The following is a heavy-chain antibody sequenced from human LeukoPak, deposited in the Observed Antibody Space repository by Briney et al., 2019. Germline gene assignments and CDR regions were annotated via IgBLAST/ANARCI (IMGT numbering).Heavy chain of an antibody. CDR2: FDPEDGET. J-gene: IGHJ4*02. Sequence: ASVKVSCKVSGYTLTELSMHWVRQAPGKGLEWTGGFDPEDGETIYAQKFQGRVTMTEDTSTDTAYMELSSLRPEDTAVYYCATGHSSGWYYFDYWGQGTLVTVSS. D-gene: IGHD6-19*01. CDR1: GYTLTELS. CDR3: ATGHSSGWYYFDY. V-gene: IGHV1-24*01.